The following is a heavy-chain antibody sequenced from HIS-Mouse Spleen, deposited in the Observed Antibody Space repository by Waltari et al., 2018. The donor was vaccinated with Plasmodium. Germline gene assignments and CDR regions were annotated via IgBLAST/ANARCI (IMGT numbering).Heavy chain of an antibody. J-gene: IGHJ2*01. D-gene: IGHD3-10*01. V-gene: IGHV4-34*01. CDR2: INHSGSS. CDR1: GGSFSGYY. Sequence: QVQLQQWGAGLLKPSETLSLTCAVYGGSFSGYYWSWIRQPPGKGREWIGEINHSGSSNYNPSLKSRVTISVDTSENQFSLKLSSVTAADTAVYYCARGRGLGTSSGYFDLWGRGTLVTVSS. CDR3: ARGRGLGTSSGYFDL.